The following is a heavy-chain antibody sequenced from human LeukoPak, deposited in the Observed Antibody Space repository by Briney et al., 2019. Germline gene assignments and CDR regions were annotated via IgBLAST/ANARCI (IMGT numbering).Heavy chain of an antibody. V-gene: IGHV3-33*01. J-gene: IGHJ4*02. CDR2: IWYDGSNK. CDR1: GFTFSSYG. CDR3: ARDQDYYDSRGADFDH. D-gene: IGHD3-22*01. Sequence: GGSLRLSCAASGFTFSSYGMHWVRQAPGKGLEWVAVIWYDGSNKYYADSVKGRFTISRDNSKNTLYLQMNSLRAEDTAVYYCARDQDYYDSRGADFDHWGQGTLVTVSS.